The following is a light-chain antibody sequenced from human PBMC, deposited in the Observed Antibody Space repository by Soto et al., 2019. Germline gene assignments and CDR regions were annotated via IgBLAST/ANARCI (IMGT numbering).Light chain of an antibody. CDR1: QGISSY. V-gene: IGKV1-9*01. CDR3: QQLKTYPLT. J-gene: IGKJ4*01. Sequence: DIQLTQSPSFLSASEGDRFTIPCRASQGISSYLAWYQQRAGKAPKFLMYAAPTLQNGVPSRFSGSGSGTEFALTISSLQPEDFATYYCQQLKTYPLTFGGGTKVEI. CDR2: AAP.